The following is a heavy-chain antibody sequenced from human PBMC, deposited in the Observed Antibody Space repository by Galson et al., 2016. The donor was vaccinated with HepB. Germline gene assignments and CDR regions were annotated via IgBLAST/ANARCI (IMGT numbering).Heavy chain of an antibody. CDR3: ARESATAAGFLYYFDY. J-gene: IGHJ4*02. V-gene: IGHV3-21*01. CDR1: GFTFSSYS. D-gene: IGHD6-13*01. Sequence: SLRLSCAASGFTFSSYSMNWVRQAPGKGLEWVSSISSSSNYIYYADSVKGRFTISRDNAKNSLFLQMNSLRAEDTAVYYCARESATAAGFLYYFDYWGQGTLVTVSS. CDR2: ISSSSNYI.